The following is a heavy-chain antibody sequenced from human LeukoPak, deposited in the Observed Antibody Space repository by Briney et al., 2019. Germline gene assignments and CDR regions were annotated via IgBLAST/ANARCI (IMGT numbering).Heavy chain of an antibody. D-gene: IGHD5-18*01. J-gene: IGHJ4*02. CDR2: IYYTGA. CDR3: ARAGYRYDTGYYFDY. Sequence: SETLSLTCTVSGGTISSYYWSWIRLLPGKGLEWIGYIYYTGATYNPSLKSRITISLDTCNNQFSRLLRSVIGADAAVVYCARAGYRYDTGYYFDYWGQGALVTVSS. V-gene: IGHV4-59*01. CDR1: GGTISSYY.